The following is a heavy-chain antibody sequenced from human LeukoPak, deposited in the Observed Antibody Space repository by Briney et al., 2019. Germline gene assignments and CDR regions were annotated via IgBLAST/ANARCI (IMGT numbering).Heavy chain of an antibody. V-gene: IGHV3-23*01. Sequence: GGSLRLSCAASGFTFSSYGMNWVRQAPGKGLEWVSGISGNGGSTYYADSVKGRFTISRDNSKNTLYLQMNSLRAEDTAVYFCARRSGVAVAGAFDYWGQGTLVTVSS. CDR1: GFTFSSYG. D-gene: IGHD6-19*01. J-gene: IGHJ4*02. CDR3: ARRSGVAVAGAFDY. CDR2: ISGNGGST.